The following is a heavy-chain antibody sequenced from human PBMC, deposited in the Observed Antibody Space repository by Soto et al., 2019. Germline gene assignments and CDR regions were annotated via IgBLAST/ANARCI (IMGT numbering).Heavy chain of an antibody. Sequence: ASVKVTSKASGFTFTSYGISWVRQAPGQGLEWMGWISAYNGNTNYAQKLQGRVTMTTDTSTSTAYMELRSLRSDDTAVFYCPREGCSGGSFYRLDYWVQGTLVTVSS. CDR3: PREGCSGGSFYRLDY. CDR2: ISAYNGNT. D-gene: IGHD2-15*01. V-gene: IGHV1-18*01. CDR1: GFTFTSYG. J-gene: IGHJ4*02.